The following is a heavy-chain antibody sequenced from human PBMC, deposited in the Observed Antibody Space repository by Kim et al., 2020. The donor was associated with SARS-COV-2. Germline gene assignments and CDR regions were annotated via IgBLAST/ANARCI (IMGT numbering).Heavy chain of an antibody. CDR3: ARSNQYYFDY. D-gene: IGHD2-2*01. CDR2: DDK. V-gene: IGHV2-70*01. J-gene: IGHJ4*02. Sequence: DDKYYSTSLKTRLTISKDTSKNQVGLTMTNMDPVDTATYYCARSNQYYFDYWGQGTLVTVSS.